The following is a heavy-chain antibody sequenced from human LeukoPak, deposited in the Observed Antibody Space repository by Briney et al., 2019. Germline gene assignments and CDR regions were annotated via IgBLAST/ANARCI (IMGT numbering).Heavy chain of an antibody. CDR3: ARDQSEKVWIGYSDPIPLYYYYMDV. D-gene: IGHD3-3*01. CDR1: GASISSGRYS. J-gene: IGHJ6*03. CDR2: LYTSGRT. V-gene: IGHV4-61*02. Sequence: SQTLSLTCTVSGASISSGRYSWSWIRQPTGKGLEGTGRLYTSGRTNYNPSLKSPITISVDTSKNQFSLHLSSVTAADTAVYYCARDQSEKVWIGYSDPIPLYYYYMDVWGKGTTVTVSS.